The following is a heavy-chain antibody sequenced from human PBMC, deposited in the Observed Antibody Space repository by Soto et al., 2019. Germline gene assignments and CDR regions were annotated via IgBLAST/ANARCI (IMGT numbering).Heavy chain of an antibody. CDR3: AKGQPSMDRSGEYYGMDV. CDR2: ISGTGGTT. V-gene: IGHV3-23*01. J-gene: IGHJ6*02. D-gene: IGHD2-21*01. Sequence: GGSLRLSCAASGFTFSSFAMSWVRQAPGKGLEWVSAISGTGGTTYYPDSVKGRFTISRDNSKNTLYLQMNSLRAEDTAVYYCAKGQPSMDRSGEYYGMDVWGQGTTVTVSS. CDR1: GFTFSSFA.